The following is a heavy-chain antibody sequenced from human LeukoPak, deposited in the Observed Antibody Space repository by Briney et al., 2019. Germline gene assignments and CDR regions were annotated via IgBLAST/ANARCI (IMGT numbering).Heavy chain of an antibody. J-gene: IGHJ6*02. V-gene: IGHV7-4-1*02. D-gene: IGHD6-13*01. CDR3: ARAHFIAAAGTGSDNYYYGMDV. CDR2: INTNTGNP. Sequence: ASVKVSCKASGYTFTSYAMNWVRQAPGQGLEWMGWINTNTGNPTYAQGFTGRFVFSLDTSVSTAYLQISSLKAEDTAVYYCARAHFIAAAGTGSDNYYYGMDVWGQGTTVTVSS. CDR1: GYTFTSYA.